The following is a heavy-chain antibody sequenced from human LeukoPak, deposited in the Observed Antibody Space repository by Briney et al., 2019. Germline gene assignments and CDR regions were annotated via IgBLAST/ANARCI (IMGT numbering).Heavy chain of an antibody. CDR2: VDPSDSYT. D-gene: IGHD2-2*01. CDR3: ARSIGYCSSTSCPNWFDP. J-gene: IGHJ5*02. Sequence: AGPLKISFKGSGYRFTSYWISWVRPMPGTGPEWMGRVDPSDSYTNYSPSFQGHVTISADKSISRACLQWSSVKGSDTAMYYCARSIGYCSSTSCPNWFDPWGQGTLVTVSS. V-gene: IGHV5-10-1*01. CDR1: GYRFTSYW.